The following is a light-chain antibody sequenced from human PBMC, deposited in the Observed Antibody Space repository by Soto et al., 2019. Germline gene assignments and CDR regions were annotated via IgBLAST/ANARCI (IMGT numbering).Light chain of an antibody. J-gene: IGKJ1*01. CDR2: DIS. Sequence: DIQMTQSPSSLSASVGDRVTITCRASQSVINYLHCYQQKPGKAPNLLIYDISTLQSGVPSRFSGSGSGTDFTLTISSLQHEDFATYYCQQSYYNPTFGQGTTGDIK. CDR3: QQSYYNPT. V-gene: IGKV1-39*01. CDR1: QSVINY.